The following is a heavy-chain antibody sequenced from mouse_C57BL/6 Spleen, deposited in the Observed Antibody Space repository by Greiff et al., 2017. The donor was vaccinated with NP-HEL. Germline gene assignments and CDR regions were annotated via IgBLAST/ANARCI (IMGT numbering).Heavy chain of an antibody. CDR2: ISSGGSYT. Sequence: EVKLVESGGDLVKPGGSLKLSCAASGFTFSSYGMSWVRQTPDQRLEWVATISSGGSYTYYPDSVKGRFTISRDNAKHTLNLQMSILKSEDTAMYYCARPCYDYCGRGDWGQGTTLTVSS. V-gene: IGHV5-6*01. J-gene: IGHJ2*01. CDR1: GFTFSSYG. CDR3: ARPCYDYCGRGD. D-gene: IGHD2-4*01.